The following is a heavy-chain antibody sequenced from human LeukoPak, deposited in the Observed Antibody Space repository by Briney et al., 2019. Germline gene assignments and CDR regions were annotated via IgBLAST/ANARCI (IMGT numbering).Heavy chain of an antibody. CDR3: ARHNDSGGSVYGPYNWFDP. V-gene: IGHV4-4*09. J-gene: IGHJ5*02. D-gene: IGHD2-15*01. CDR1: GGPISSYY. CDR2: IYTSGST. Sequence: SETLSLTCTVSGGPISSYYWSWIRQPPGKGLEWIGYIYTSGSTNYNPSLKSRVTISVDTSKNQFSLKLSSVTAADTAVYYCARHNDSGGSVYGPYNWFDPWGQGTLVTVSS.